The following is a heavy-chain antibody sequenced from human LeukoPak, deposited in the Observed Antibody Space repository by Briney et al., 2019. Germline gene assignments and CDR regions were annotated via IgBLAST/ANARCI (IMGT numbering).Heavy chain of an antibody. J-gene: IGHJ4*02. D-gene: IGHD3-22*01. Sequence: SVKVSCKASGGTFSSYAISWVRQAPGQGLEWMGGIIPIFGTANYAQKFQGRVTITADESTSTAYMELSSLSSEDTAVYYCARVDYYDSSGYPAYFDYWGQGTLVTVSS. CDR2: IIPIFGTA. V-gene: IGHV1-69*13. CDR3: ARVDYYDSSGYPAYFDY. CDR1: GGTFSSYA.